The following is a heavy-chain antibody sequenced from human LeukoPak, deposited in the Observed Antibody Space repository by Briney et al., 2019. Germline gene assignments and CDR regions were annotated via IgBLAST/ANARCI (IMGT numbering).Heavy chain of an antibody. CDR1: GFTFSSYG. D-gene: IGHD6-19*01. Sequence: GGSLRLSCAASGFTFSSYGMRWVRQAPGKGLEWVSSISGSSSYINYADSVKGRFTISRDNAQNSLFLQLNSLRAEDTAVYYCARDPYSSGWYKDAFDIWGQGTMVTVSS. J-gene: IGHJ3*02. CDR3: ARDPYSSGWYKDAFDI. V-gene: IGHV3-21*01. CDR2: ISGSSSYI.